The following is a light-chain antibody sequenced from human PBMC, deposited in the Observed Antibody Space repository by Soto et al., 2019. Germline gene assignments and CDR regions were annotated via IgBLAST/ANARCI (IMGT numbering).Light chain of an antibody. CDR3: QHYYSSPFV. Sequence: DIVMTQSPDSLAVSLGERATINCKSIRSLLSGSNNVLAWYQQKPGQPPRLLIYWASTRESGVPDRFSGSGSGTDFTLTISSLQAEDVAVYYCQHYYSSPFVFGPATKLDSK. V-gene: IGKV4-1*01. CDR1: RSLLSGSNNV. CDR2: WAS. J-gene: IGKJ3*01.